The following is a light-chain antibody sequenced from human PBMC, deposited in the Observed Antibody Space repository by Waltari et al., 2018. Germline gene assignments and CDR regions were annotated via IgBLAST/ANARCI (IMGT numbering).Light chain of an antibody. Sequence: DVVMTQSPLSLPVTLGQPASISCRSSQSLVYSDGNIYLNWFQQRPGQSPRCLIYKVFRRDSGVPDRFSGSGSGTAFTLRISRVEAEDVGLYFCMQGTNWPQSFGQGTKLEIK. V-gene: IGKV2-30*01. J-gene: IGKJ2*03. CDR2: KVF. CDR3: MQGTNWPQS. CDR1: QSLVYSDGNIY.